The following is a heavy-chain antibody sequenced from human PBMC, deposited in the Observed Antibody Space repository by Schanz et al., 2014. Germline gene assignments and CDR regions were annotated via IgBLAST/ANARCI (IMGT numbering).Heavy chain of an antibody. CDR3: ARVTTGYDS. CDR1: GYTFTSSG. Sequence: QVQLVQSGAEVKKPGASVKVSCKASGYTFTSSGFSWVRQAPGQGLEWMGWINPDNGAINFAQKFQGRVTMTRDTSTSTAHMELRTLTSDDTAIYYCARVTTGYDSWGQGTLVTVSS. D-gene: IGHD5-12*01. J-gene: IGHJ4*02. CDR2: INPDNGAI. V-gene: IGHV1-18*01.